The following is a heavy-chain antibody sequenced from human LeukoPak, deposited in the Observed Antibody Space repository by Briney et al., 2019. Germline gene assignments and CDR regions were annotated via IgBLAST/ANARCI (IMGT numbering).Heavy chain of an antibody. Sequence: ASVKVSCKASGYTITSYDINWVRQATGQGLEWMGWMNPNSGNTGYAQKFQGRVTMTRDTSTSTVYMELSSLRSEDTAVYYCARDARVATNDPFDYWGQGTLVTVSS. CDR2: MNPNSGNT. CDR3: ARDARVATNDPFDY. J-gene: IGHJ4*02. V-gene: IGHV1-8*01. D-gene: IGHD5-12*01. CDR1: GYTITSYD.